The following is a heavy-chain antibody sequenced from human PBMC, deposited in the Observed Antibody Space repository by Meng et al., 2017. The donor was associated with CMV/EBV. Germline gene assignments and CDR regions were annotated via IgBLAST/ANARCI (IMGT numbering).Heavy chain of an antibody. J-gene: IGHJ4*02. CDR3: ARGLRGSYPLDY. CDR2: IYYSGST. D-gene: IGHD1-26*01. CDR1: GGSVSSGSYY. V-gene: IGHV4-61*01. Sequence: GSLRLSCTVSGGSVSSGSYYWSRIRQPPGKGLEWIGYIYYSGSTNYNPSLKSRVTISVDTSKNQFSLKLSSVTAADTAVYYCARGLRGSYPLDYWGQGTLVTVSS.